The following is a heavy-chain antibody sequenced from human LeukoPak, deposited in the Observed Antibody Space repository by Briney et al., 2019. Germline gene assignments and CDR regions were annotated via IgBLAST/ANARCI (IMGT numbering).Heavy chain of an antibody. V-gene: IGHV4-59*08. D-gene: IGHD3-9*01. J-gene: IGHJ4*02. CDR2: IYYSGST. Sequence: SETLSLTCTVSGCSISSYYWSWIRQPPGKGLEWIGYIYYSGSTNYNPSLKSRVTISVDTSKNQYSLKLSSVTAADTAVYYCARHVDPHFDYWGQGTLVTVSS. CDR1: GCSISSYY. CDR3: ARHVDPHFDY.